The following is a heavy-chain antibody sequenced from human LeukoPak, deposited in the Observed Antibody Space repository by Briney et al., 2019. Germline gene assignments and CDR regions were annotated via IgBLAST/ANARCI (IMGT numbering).Heavy chain of an antibody. CDR1: GFSFSDSA. J-gene: IGHJ2*01. V-gene: IGHV3-23*01. Sequence: GGSLRLSCAASGFSFSDSAMTWVRQALGKGLEWVSGISSSSTRTYYADSVKGRFTISRDNSKNTLYLQMNSLRAEDTAVYFCARRGSTYANWYFDLWGRGSLVAVSS. CDR3: ARRGSTYANWYFDL. CDR2: ISSSSTRT. D-gene: IGHD2-2*01.